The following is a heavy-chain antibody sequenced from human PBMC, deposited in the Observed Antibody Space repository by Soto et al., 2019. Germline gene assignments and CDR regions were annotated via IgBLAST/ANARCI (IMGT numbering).Heavy chain of an antibody. CDR3: ARVWGSYLAPSGVAGFDP. J-gene: IGHJ5*02. CDR1: GYSFTSNA. CDR2: ISTYSGDP. D-gene: IGHD3-16*02. V-gene: IGHV1-18*04. Sequence: APVQVSCKTSGYSFTSNAITWVRQAPGQGLEWMGWISTYSGDPNYAQKFQGRVTMTTDTSTNTAYMELRNLRSDDTAVYYCARVWGSYLAPSGVAGFDPWGQGTLVTVSS.